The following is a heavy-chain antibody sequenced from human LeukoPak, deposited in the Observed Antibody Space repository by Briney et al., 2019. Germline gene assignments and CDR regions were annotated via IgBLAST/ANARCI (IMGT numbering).Heavy chain of an antibody. CDR2: ISSSSSYT. J-gene: IGHJ4*02. V-gene: IGHV3-11*03. Sequence: PGGSLRLSCAASGFTFSDYYMSWIRQAPGKGLEWVSYISSSSSYTNYADSVKGRFTISRDNAKNSLYLQMNSLRAEDTAVYYCAKSATTSGYTIGDFDSWGQGTLVTVSS. D-gene: IGHD3-22*01. CDR1: GFTFSDYY. CDR3: AKSATTSGYTIGDFDS.